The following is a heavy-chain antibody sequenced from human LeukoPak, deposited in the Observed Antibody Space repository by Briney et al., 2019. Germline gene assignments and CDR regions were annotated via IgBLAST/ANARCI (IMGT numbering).Heavy chain of an antibody. V-gene: IGHV3-23*01. J-gene: IGHJ5*02. CDR1: GFTFSSYA. CDR2: ISGSGSTS. Sequence: PGGSLRLSCAASGFTFSSYAMSWVRQAPGKGLEWVSAISGSGSTSYYADSVKGRFTISRDNSKNTLYLQMNSLRAEDTAVYYCARDSSSWSLNWFDPWGQGTLVTVSS. CDR3: ARDSSSWSLNWFDP. D-gene: IGHD6-13*01.